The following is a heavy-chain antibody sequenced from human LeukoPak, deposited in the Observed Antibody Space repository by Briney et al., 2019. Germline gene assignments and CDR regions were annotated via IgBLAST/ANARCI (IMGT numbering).Heavy chain of an antibody. V-gene: IGHV4-59*01. CDR2: IYYSGST. CDR1: GGSISSYY. CDR3: ARAPCYYDSSGYSNWFDP. Sequence: SETLSLTCTVSGGSISSYYWSWIRQPPGKGLEWIGYIYYSGSTNYNPSLKSRVTISVDTSKNQFSLKLSSVTAADTAVYYCARAPCYYDSSGYSNWFDPWGQGTLVTVSS. D-gene: IGHD3-22*01. J-gene: IGHJ5*02.